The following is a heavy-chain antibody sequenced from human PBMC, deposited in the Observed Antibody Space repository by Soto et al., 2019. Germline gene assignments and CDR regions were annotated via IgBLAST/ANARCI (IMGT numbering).Heavy chain of an antibody. Sequence: EVQLVESGGGLVQPGRSLRLSCAASGFTFDDYAMHWVRQAPGKGLEWVSGISWDSGSIGYADSVKGRFTISRDNAKNSLHLQMISLRAEDTALYYCATIPTRTNYYYLDVWGKGTTVTVSS. J-gene: IGHJ6*03. CDR3: ATIPTRTNYYYLDV. V-gene: IGHV3-9*01. D-gene: IGHD1-1*01. CDR1: GFTFDDYA. CDR2: ISWDSGSI.